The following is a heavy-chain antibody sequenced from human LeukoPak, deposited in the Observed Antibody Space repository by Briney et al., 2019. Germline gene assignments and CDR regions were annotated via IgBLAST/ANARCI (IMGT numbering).Heavy chain of an antibody. Sequence: GGSLRLSCAASGFTFSSYEMNWVRQAPGKGLEWVSYISSSGSTIYYADSVKGRFTISRDNAKNSLYLQMNSLRAEDTAVYYCARAIYDSSGYYFDYRGQGTLVTVSS. D-gene: IGHD3-22*01. V-gene: IGHV3-48*03. CDR3: ARAIYDSSGYYFDY. CDR1: GFTFSSYE. J-gene: IGHJ4*02. CDR2: ISSSGSTI.